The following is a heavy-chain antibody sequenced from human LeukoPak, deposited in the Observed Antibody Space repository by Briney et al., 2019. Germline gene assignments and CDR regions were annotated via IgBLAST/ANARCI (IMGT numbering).Heavy chain of an antibody. V-gene: IGHV4-38-2*02. J-gene: IGHJ5*02. CDR1: GYSISSGYY. Sequence: SETLSLTCTVSGYSISSGYYWGWIRQPPGKGLEWIGSIYHSGSTYYNPSLKSRVTISVDTSKNQFSLKLSSVTAADTAVYYCAREAITIFGVVRTQTTYGPHRFDPWGQGTLVTVSS. CDR3: AREAITIFGVVRTQTTYGPHRFDP. CDR2: IYHSGST. D-gene: IGHD3-3*01.